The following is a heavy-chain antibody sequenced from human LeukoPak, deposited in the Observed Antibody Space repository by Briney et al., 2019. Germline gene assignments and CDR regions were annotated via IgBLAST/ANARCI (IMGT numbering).Heavy chain of an antibody. CDR1: GGSISSGGYY. CDR2: IYYSGST. CDR3: ARATIQLWGQETAVFDY. Sequence: PSETLSLTCTVSGGSISSGGYYWSWIRQHPGKGLEWIGYIYYSGSTYYNPSLKSRVTISVDTSKNQFSLKQSSVTAADTAVYYCARATIQLWGQETAVFDYWGQGTLVTVSS. V-gene: IGHV4-31*03. D-gene: IGHD5-18*01. J-gene: IGHJ4*02.